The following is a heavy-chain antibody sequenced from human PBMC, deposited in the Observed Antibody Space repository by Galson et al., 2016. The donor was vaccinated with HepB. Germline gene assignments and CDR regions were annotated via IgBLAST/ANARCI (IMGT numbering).Heavy chain of an antibody. Sequence: SLRLSCAASGFTFSNYGMSWVRQAPGKGLEWVSHISGSGGVTYYADSVKGRFTISRDDSQNTLFPQMNGLRADETARYYCAKGKWSWNTHFDYCGHGTLVTVSS. CDR2: ISGSGGVT. CDR1: GFTFSNYG. D-gene: IGHD1/OR15-1a*01. J-gene: IGHJ4*01. V-gene: IGHV3-23*01. CDR3: AKGKWSWNTHFDY.